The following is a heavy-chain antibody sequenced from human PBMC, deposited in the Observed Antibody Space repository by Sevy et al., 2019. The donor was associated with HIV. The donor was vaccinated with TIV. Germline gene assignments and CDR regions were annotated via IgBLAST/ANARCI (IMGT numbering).Heavy chain of an antibody. J-gene: IGHJ3*02. CDR2: FDPEDGET. CDR1: GYTLTELS. CDR3: ATESPEGYDSSGYPHAFDI. V-gene: IGHV1-24*01. Sequence: ASVKVSCKVSGYTLTELSMHWVRQAPGKGLEWMGGFDPEDGETIYAQKFQGRVTMTEVTSTDTAYMELSSLRSEDTAVYYGATESPEGYDSSGYPHAFDIWGQGTMVTVSS. D-gene: IGHD3-22*01.